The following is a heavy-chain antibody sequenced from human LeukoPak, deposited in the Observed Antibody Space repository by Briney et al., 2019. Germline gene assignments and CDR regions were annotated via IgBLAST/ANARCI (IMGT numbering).Heavy chain of an antibody. CDR1: GFTFSSYS. Sequence: GGSLRLSCAASGFTFSSYSMNWVRQAPGMGLEWVSYISSSSSTIYYADSLQGRFTISRDNAKNSLSLQMNSLRDEDTAVYYCATGLYFDYWGQGTLVTVSS. CDR3: ATGLYFDY. V-gene: IGHV3-48*02. CDR2: ISSSSSTI. J-gene: IGHJ4*02.